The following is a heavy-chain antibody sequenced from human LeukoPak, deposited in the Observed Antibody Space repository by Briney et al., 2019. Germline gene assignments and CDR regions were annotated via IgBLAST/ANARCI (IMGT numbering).Heavy chain of an antibody. CDR3: TREETCDTAMVGYFDY. CDR2: ISSSSSYT. CDR1: GFTFSDYY. V-gene: IGHV3-11*05. D-gene: IGHD5-18*01. J-gene: IGHJ4*02. Sequence: GGSLRLSCAASGFTFSDYYMSWIRQAPGKGLEWVSYISSSSSYTNYADSVKGRFTISRDNAKYSLYLQMNSLRAQDTAVYYYTREETCDTAMVGYFDYWGQGTLVTVSS.